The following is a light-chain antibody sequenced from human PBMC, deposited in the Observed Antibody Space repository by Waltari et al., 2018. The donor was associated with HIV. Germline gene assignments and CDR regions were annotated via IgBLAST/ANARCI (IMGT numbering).Light chain of an antibody. J-gene: IGLJ3*02. CDR2: DDN. V-gene: IGLV2-14*01. CDR3: SSYMNSGTLV. Sequence: QSGLTQPASVSGSLGQSLTISSFPPRAAFRPLHHLSWYQHHPDKAPQLVIYDDNTPPSEIPFRFSASKSGNTASLTISGLQVDDEADYYCSSYMNSGTLVFGGGTKVTVL. CDR1: RAAFRPLHH.